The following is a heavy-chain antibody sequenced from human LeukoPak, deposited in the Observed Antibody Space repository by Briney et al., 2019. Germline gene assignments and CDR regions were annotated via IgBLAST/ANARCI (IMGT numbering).Heavy chain of an antibody. CDR1: GFTFSTYA. Sequence: GGSLRLSCAASGFTFSTYAMHRVRQAPGKGLEWVAAISSDGNHKHFADSVRGRFTISRDNSKNTLFLQMNSLRPDDTAVYYCARDRLPPPGVYCFDPWGQGTLVTVSS. D-gene: IGHD5-12*01. J-gene: IGHJ5*02. CDR2: ISSDGNHK. CDR3: ARDRLPPPGVYCFDP. V-gene: IGHV3-30-3*01.